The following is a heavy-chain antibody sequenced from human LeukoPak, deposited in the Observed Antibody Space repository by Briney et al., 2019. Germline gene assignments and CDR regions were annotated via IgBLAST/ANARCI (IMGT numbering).Heavy chain of an antibody. D-gene: IGHD2-2*01. CDR2: INHSGST. Sequence: PSETLSPTCAVYGGSFSGYYWSWIRQPPGKGLEWIGEINHSGSTNYNPSLKSRVTISVDTSKSQFSLKLSSVTAADTAVYYCARTDQRGRPFDYWGQGTLVTVSS. V-gene: IGHV4-34*01. CDR1: GGSFSGYY. J-gene: IGHJ4*02. CDR3: ARTDQRGRPFDY.